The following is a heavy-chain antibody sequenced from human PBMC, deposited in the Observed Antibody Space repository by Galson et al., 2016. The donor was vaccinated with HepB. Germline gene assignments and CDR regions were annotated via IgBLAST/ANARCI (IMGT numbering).Heavy chain of an antibody. CDR1: EFNVSNKY. V-gene: IGHV3-53*01. CDR3: TRDRGDNFGYQIYAFDI. D-gene: IGHD5-18*01. Sequence: SLRLSCAASEFNVSNKYMSWVRQAPGKGLEWVSVLYSAMNTDFADYADSVKGRFTISRDSSKNIVYLQMNSLRAEDTAVYYCTRDRGDNFGYQIYAFDIWGQGTMVTVSS. CDR2: LYSAMNTDFA. J-gene: IGHJ3*02.